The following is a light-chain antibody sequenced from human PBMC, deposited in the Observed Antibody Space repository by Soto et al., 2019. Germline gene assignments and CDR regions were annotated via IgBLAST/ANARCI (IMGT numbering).Light chain of an antibody. CDR2: GAS. J-gene: IGKJ4*01. Sequence: EIVMTQSPATLSVAPGERATLSCRASQSVSSNLARYQQKPGQAPRLLIYGASTRATGIPARFSGSGSGTEFTLTISSLQSEDSAVYYCQQYNNWPPGLTFGGGTKVEIK. CDR1: QSVSSN. CDR3: QQYNNWPPGLT. V-gene: IGKV3-15*01.